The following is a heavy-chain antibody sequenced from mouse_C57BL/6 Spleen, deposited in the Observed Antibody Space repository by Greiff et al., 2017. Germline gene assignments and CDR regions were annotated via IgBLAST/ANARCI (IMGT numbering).Heavy chain of an antibody. D-gene: IGHD1-1*01. CDR2: IDPETGGT. V-gene: IGHV1-15*01. J-gene: IGHJ2*01. CDR3: LGSSLDY. CDR1: GYTFTDYE. Sequence: VQLQQSGAELVRPGASVTLSCKASGYTFTDYEMHWVKQTPVHGLEWIGAIDPETGGTAYNQKFKGKDILTADKSSSTAYMELRSLTSEDSAVYYCLGSSLDYWGQGTTLTVSS.